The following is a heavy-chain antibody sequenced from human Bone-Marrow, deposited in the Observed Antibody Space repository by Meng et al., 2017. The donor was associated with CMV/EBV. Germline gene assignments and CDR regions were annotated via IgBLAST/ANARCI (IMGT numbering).Heavy chain of an antibody. CDR3: ARDSAGRELIRSTSPWA. V-gene: IGHV3-21*01. D-gene: IGHD1-7*01. Sequence: GESLKISCAVSGLIFSKYNMNWVRQAPGKGLEWVSSITSNSGYIYYADSVKGRFTISRDNAKNSLYLQMDSLRAEDTAVYFCARDSAGRELIRSTSPWAWGQGTLVTVSS. J-gene: IGHJ4*02. CDR1: GLIFSKYN. CDR2: ITSNSGYI.